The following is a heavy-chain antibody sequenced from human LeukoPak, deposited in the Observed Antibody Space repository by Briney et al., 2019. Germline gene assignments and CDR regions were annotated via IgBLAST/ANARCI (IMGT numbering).Heavy chain of an antibody. CDR2: IIPILGIA. V-gene: IGHV1-69*04. CDR1: GGTFSSYA. Sequence: ASVKVSCKASGGTFSSYAISWVRQAPGQGLEWMGRIIPILGIANYAQKFQGRVTITADKSTSTAYMELSSLRSEDTAVYYCARDLENDYGDYSLDYWGQGTLVTVSS. D-gene: IGHD4-17*01. CDR3: ARDLENDYGDYSLDY. J-gene: IGHJ4*02.